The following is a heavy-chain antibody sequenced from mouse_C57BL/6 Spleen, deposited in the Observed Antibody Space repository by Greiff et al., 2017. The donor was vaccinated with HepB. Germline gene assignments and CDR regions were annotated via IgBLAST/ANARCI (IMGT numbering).Heavy chain of an antibody. CDR3: ARSAYDYDY. D-gene: IGHD2-4*01. CDR1: GYSFTGYF. Sequence: EVQLQQSGPELVKPGDSVKISCKASGYSFTGYFMNWVMQSHGKSLEWIGRINPYNGDTFYNQKFKGKATLTVDQLSSTAHMELRSLTSEDSAVYYCARSAYDYDYWGQGTTLTVSS. V-gene: IGHV1-20*01. CDR2: INPYNGDT. J-gene: IGHJ2*01.